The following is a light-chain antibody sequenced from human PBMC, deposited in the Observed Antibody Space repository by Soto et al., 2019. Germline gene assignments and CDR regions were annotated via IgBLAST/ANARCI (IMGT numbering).Light chain of an antibody. J-gene: IGKJ3*01. CDR1: QSVLYSSNNKNY. V-gene: IGKV4-1*01. CDR2: WAS. CDR3: QQYYTTPPF. Sequence: DIVMTQSPDSLAVSLGESATINCKSSQSVLYSSNNKNYLAWYQQKPGQPPKLLIYWASTRESGVPDRFSGSGSGTDFTLTISSLQAEDVAVYYCQQYYTTPPFFXPGTKLDIK.